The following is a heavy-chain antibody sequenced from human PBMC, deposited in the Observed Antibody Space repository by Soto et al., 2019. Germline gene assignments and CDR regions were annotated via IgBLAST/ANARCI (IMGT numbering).Heavy chain of an antibody. D-gene: IGHD4-17*01. CDR2: TYYRSKWYN. J-gene: IGHJ3*02. V-gene: IGHV6-1*01. CDR3: AGERYGDYGRGTFDI. Sequence: PSQTLSLPSAIPGDSVSNNSAAWNWIRQSPSRGLEWLGRTYYRSKWYNDYAVSVKSRIIINPDTSKNQFSLQLNSVTPEDTAVYYCAGERYGDYGRGTFDIWGQGTMVTVSS. CDR1: GDSVSNNSAA.